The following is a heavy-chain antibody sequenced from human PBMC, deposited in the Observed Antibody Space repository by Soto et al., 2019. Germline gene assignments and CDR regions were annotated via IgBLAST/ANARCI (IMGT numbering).Heavy chain of an antibody. Sequence: QVQLQESGPGLVKPSQTLSLICTVSGGSINSGGYYWNWIRQHPGKGLEWIGYIFYSGSTYYNPFLRGRVTISADTSENQFSLNLSSVTAADKAVYFCARGYRQSGYSSSWVFDYWGQGTLVNVSS. D-gene: IGHD6-13*01. CDR1: GGSINSGGYY. CDR2: IFYSGST. CDR3: ARGYRQSGYSSSWVFDY. J-gene: IGHJ4*02. V-gene: IGHV4-31*03.